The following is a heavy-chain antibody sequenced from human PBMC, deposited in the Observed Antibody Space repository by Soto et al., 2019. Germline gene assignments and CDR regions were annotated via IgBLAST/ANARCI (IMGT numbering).Heavy chain of an antibody. CDR3: AKDDPWFDP. CDR1: GFTFSSYG. J-gene: IGHJ5*02. CDR2: ISYDGSNK. V-gene: IGHV3-30*18. Sequence: QVQLVESGGGVVQPGRSLRLSCAASGFTFSSYGMHWVRQAPGKGLEWVAVISYDGSNKYYADSVKGRFTISRDNSKNTLYLQMNSLRAEDTAVYYSAKDDPWFDPWGQGTLVTVSS.